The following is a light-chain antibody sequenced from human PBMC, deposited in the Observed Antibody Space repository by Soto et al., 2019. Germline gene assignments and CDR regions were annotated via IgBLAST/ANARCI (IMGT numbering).Light chain of an antibody. J-gene: IGLJ1*01. V-gene: IGLV2-14*01. CDR1: SSDVGGYNY. Sequence: QSALTQPASVSGSPGQSITISCTGTSSDVGGYNYVSWSQQHPGKAPKLMIYEVTNRPSGVSNRFSGSKSGNTASLTISGLQAEDEADYYCSSYTSRSTLVFGTGTKLTVL. CDR3: SSYTSRSTLV. CDR2: EVT.